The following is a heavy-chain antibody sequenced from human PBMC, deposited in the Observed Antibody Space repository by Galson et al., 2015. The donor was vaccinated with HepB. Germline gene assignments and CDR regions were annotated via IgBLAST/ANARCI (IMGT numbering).Heavy chain of an antibody. Sequence: SETLSLTCAVYGGSFSGYYWSWIRQPPGKGLEWIGEINHSGSTNYNPSLKSRVTISVDTSKNQFSLKLSSVTAADTAVYYCARGDTSLAAAGMLYWGQGTLVTVSS. CDR3: ARGDTSLAAAGMLY. CDR1: GGSFSGYY. CDR2: INHSGST. V-gene: IGHV4-34*01. J-gene: IGHJ4*02. D-gene: IGHD6-13*01.